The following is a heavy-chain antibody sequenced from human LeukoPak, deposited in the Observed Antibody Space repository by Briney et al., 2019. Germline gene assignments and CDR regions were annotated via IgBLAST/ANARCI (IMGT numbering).Heavy chain of an antibody. V-gene: IGHV3-30-3*01. CDR2: ISYDGSNK. Sequence: GGSLRLSCAASGFTFSRYALHWVRQAPGKGLEWVAAISYDGSNKYYADSVKGRFTISRDNSKDTLYLQMHSLRAEDTAVYYCAIQAYWGQGTLVTVSS. CDR1: GFTFSRYA. J-gene: IGHJ4*02. CDR3: AIQAY.